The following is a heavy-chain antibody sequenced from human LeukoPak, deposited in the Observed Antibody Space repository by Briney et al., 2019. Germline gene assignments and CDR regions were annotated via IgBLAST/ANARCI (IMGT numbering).Heavy chain of an antibody. V-gene: IGHV3-11*01. D-gene: IGHD3-10*01. Sequence: GRSLSPSWAPAGFTLRAYHMSCTRQPPGKGVEWVSYITDSASTIYYADSVKGRFTISRDNAKNSTFLQINSLRAEDTAVYYCARGRGAVSYWGQGTLVTVFS. CDR2: ITDSASTI. CDR1: GFTLRAYH. J-gene: IGHJ4*02. CDR3: ARGRGAVSY.